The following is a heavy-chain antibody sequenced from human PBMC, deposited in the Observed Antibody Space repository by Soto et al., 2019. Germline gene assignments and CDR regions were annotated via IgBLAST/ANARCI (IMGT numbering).Heavy chain of an antibody. CDR3: TRCRHLELPKKYRNWFDP. D-gene: IGHD1-7*01. CDR2: IRSKAYGGTT. J-gene: IGHJ5*02. CDR1: GFTFGDYA. Sequence: PGGSLRLSCTASGFTFGDYAMSWFRQAPGKGLEWVGFIRSKAYGGTTEYAASVKGRFTISRDDSKSIAYLQMNSLKTENTAVYYCTRCRHLELPKKYRNWFDPWGQGIQVTVSS. V-gene: IGHV3-49*03.